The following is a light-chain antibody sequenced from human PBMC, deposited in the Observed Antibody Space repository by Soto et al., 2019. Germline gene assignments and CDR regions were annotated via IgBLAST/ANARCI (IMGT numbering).Light chain of an antibody. Sequence: IVLTQSPVTLSLSPWERGTLSCRASQSVRNNYLAWYQHKPGQAPRLLISGASNRATGIPDRFSGSGSGTDFTLTISRLEPEDFALYYCQQYGGSPMTFGQGTRLEIK. CDR3: QQYGGSPMT. CDR2: GAS. J-gene: IGKJ5*01. V-gene: IGKV3-20*01. CDR1: QSVRNNY.